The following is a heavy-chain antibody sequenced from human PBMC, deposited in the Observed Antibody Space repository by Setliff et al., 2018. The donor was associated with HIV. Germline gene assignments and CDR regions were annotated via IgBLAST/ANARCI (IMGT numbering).Heavy chain of an antibody. Sequence: GGSLRLSCAASAFTFSNAWMNWVRQAPGKGLEWVGRIQSKIDGGTTDYAAPVKGRFTISRDDSKNMLYLQMNSLKTEDTAVYYCATVGEYYDDSGYFFDYWGQGALVTVSS. CDR3: ATVGEYYDDSGYFFDY. J-gene: IGHJ4*02. CDR2: IQSKIDGGTT. CDR1: AFTFSNAW. D-gene: IGHD3-22*01. V-gene: IGHV3-15*07.